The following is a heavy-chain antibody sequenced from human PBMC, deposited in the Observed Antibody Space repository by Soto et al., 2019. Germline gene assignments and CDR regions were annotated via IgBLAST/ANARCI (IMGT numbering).Heavy chain of an antibody. CDR3: ARGEQYSGRIFNY. D-gene: IGHD1-26*01. Sequence: SHTLSLTCAITGYSVSSNSAGLRLVRHFPSRGLEWLGRTYYRSKWYYEYAVSVRGRITINPDTSKNQYSLQLNSVTPEDTAVYFCARGEQYSGRIFNYWGQATLVTVSS. CDR2: TYYRSKWYY. CDR1: GYSVSSNSAG. V-gene: IGHV6-1*01. J-gene: IGHJ4*01.